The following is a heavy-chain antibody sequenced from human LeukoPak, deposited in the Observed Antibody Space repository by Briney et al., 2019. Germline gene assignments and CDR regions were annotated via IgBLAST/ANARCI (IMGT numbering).Heavy chain of an antibody. V-gene: IGHV3-48*03. CDR3: ARDRAAGGNSD. Sequence: GGSLRLSCAASGFTFSSYEMNWVRQAPGKGLEWVSYISSSGSTIYYADSVKGRFTISRDNAKNSLYLQMNSLRAEDTALYYCARDRAAGGNSDWGQGTLVTVSS. D-gene: IGHD4-23*01. CDR2: ISSSGSTI. CDR1: GFTFSSYE. J-gene: IGHJ4*02.